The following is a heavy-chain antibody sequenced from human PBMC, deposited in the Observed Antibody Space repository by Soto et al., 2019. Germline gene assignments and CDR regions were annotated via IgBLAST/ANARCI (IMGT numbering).Heavy chain of an antibody. CDR1: GFSLSTSGVG. J-gene: IGHJ5*02. CDR3: AHSLYDYVWGTNWFDP. V-gene: IGHV2-5*02. Sequence: QITLKESGPTLVKPTQTLTLTCTFSGFSLSTSGVGVGWIRQPPGKALEWLALIYWDDDERYSPSLKSRLTITKDTSKNQVVLTMTNMHPVDTATYYCAHSLYDYVWGTNWFDPWGQGPLVTVSS. CDR2: IYWDDDE. D-gene: IGHD3-16*01.